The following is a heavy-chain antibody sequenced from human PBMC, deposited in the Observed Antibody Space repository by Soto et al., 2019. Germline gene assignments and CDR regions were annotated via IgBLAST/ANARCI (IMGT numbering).Heavy chain of an antibody. V-gene: IGHV4-39*01. CDR2: IYYSGST. CDR3: ARRQWLVNFDY. J-gene: IGHJ4*02. CDR1: GGSISSSSYY. D-gene: IGHD6-19*01. Sequence: QLQLQESGPGLVKPSETLPLTCTVSGGSISSSSYYWGWIRQPPGKGLEWIGSIYYSGSTYYNPSLKSRVTISVDTSKNQFSLKLSSVTAADTAVYYCARRQWLVNFDYWGQGTLVTVSS.